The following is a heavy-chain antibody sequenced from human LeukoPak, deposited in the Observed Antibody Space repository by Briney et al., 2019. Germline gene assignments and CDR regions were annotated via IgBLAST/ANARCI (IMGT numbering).Heavy chain of an antibody. Sequence: AGGTLSLSCAASGFTLSNYWWHWVRQAPGKGLVWVLRINGDESRPSYVDSVKGRFTISRDNAKNTLYLQMNSLRVDDTAVYYCTRAGQAYGLDHWGQGNLATVSS. CDR3: TRAGQAYGLDH. V-gene: IGHV3-74*01. CDR1: GFTLSNYW. D-gene: IGHD3-10*01. CDR2: INGDESRP. J-gene: IGHJ4*02.